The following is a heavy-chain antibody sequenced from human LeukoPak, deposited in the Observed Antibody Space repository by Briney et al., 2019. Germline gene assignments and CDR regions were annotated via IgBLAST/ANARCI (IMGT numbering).Heavy chain of an antibody. CDR2: IWYDGSNK. CDR1: GFTFSSYG. J-gene: IGHJ4*02. Sequence: GRSLRLSCAASGFTFSSYGMHWVRQAPGKGLEWVAVIWYDGSNKYYADSVKGRFTISRDNSKNTLYLQMNSLRAEDTAAYYCAREFGIYLGELSLGGYWGQGTLVTVSS. D-gene: IGHD3-16*02. CDR3: AREFGIYLGELSLGGY. V-gene: IGHV3-33*01.